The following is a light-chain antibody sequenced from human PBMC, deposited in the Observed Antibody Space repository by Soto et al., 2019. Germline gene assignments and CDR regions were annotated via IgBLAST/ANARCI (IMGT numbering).Light chain of an antibody. CDR2: GAS. CDR3: QQANSVPWT. CDR1: QGISSW. J-gene: IGKJ1*01. V-gene: IGKV1-12*01. Sequence: DLQMTQSPSSVSASVGDTVTITCRASQGISSWLAWYQQKPGKAPKLLIYGASRLQIGVPPRFSGSESGTDFTLTISSLQPEDSATYYCQQANSVPWTFGQGTKVEIK.